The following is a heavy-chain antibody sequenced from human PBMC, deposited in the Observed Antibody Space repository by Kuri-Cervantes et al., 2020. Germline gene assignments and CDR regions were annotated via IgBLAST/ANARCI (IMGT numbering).Heavy chain of an antibody. Sequence: GESLKISCAASGFTFSSYWMSWVRQAPGKGLEWVANIKRDGSEKYYVDSVKGRFTISRDNAKNSLYLQMNSLRAEDTAVYDCTTKNCSGGRCYLYYFDDWGQGTLVTVSS. D-gene: IGHD2-15*01. V-gene: IGHV3-7*01. CDR1: GFTFSSYW. J-gene: IGHJ4*01. CDR3: TTKNCSGGRCYLYYFDD. CDR2: IKRDGSEK.